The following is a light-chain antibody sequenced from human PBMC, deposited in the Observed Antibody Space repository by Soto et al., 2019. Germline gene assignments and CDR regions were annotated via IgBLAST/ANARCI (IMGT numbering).Light chain of an antibody. CDR2: GAP. V-gene: IGKV3-15*01. Sequence: EIVMTQSPATLSVSPGERATLSCRASHSVSSRLAWYQQKPGQAPRLLIYGAPTRATGLPARFSGSGSGTEFTLTISSLQSKDFAAYYCKDYTYWPLTFGGGTKVEIK. J-gene: IGKJ4*01. CDR1: HSVSSR. CDR3: KDYTYWPLT.